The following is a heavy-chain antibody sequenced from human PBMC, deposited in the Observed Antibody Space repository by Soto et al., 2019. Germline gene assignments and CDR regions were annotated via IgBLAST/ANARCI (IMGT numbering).Heavy chain of an antibody. Sequence: QVQLVQSGAEVKKPGSSVKVSCKASGGTFSSYTISWVRQAAGQGLEWMGRIIPILGIANYAQKFQGRVTITADKSMSTAYMELSSLRSEDTAVYYCARDVNIVVVPAEGYYYYGMDVWGQGTTVTVSS. J-gene: IGHJ6*02. D-gene: IGHD2-2*01. CDR1: GGTFSSYT. CDR3: ARDVNIVVVPAEGYYYYGMDV. V-gene: IGHV1-69*08. CDR2: IIPILGIA.